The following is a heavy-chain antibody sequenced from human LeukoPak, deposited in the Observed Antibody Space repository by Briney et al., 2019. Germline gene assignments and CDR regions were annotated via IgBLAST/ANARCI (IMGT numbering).Heavy chain of an antibody. Sequence: SETLSFTCTVSGGSISSSSYYWGWIRQPPGKGLEWIGSIYYSGSTYYNPSLKSRVTISVDTSKNQFSLKLSSVTAADTAVYYCASIVVPAAIDYYYYMDVWGKGTTVTVSS. V-gene: IGHV4-39*07. CDR3: ASIVVPAAIDYYYYMDV. CDR2: IYYSGST. J-gene: IGHJ6*03. D-gene: IGHD2-2*02. CDR1: GGSISSSSYY.